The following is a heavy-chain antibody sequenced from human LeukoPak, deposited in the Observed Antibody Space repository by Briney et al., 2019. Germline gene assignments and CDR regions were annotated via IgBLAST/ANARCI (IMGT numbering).Heavy chain of an antibody. CDR1: GGSISSRSYF. D-gene: IGHD5-12*01. J-gene: IGHJ4*02. CDR3: ARGLLRGRYFDY. V-gene: IGHV4-39*07. CDR2: IYYKGNT. Sequence: SETLSLTCTVSGGSISSRSYFWGWIRQPPGKGLEWIGSIYYKGNTYFNPSLKSRVTISEDTSKNQFSLKLNSLTAADTAVYYCARGLLRGRYFDYWGQGTLVTVSS.